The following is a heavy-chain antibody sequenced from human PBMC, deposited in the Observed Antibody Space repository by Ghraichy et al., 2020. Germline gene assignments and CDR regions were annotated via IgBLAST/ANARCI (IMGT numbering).Heavy chain of an antibody. J-gene: IGHJ6*02. CDR2: ILYDGSEK. V-gene: IGHV3-30*12. D-gene: IGHD4-17*01. Sequence: LSLTCATSGFTFSSYGMHWVRQAPGKGLEWVAVILYDGSEKYYADSEKGRFTISRDNSKNTLYLQMNSLRAEDTAVHYCARGRHRLRGYYYGMDVWGQGTTVTVSS. CDR1: GFTFSSYG. CDR3: ARGRHRLRGYYYGMDV.